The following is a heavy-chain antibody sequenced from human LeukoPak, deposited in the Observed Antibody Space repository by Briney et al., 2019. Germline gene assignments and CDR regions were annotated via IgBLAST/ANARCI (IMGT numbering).Heavy chain of an antibody. CDR3: AKKLDYDFWSGYYTALDY. D-gene: IGHD3-3*01. Sequence: GGSVRLSCAASGFAFSSYAMSWVRQAPGKGLEWVSAISGSGGSTYYADSVKGRFTISRDTSKNTLYLQMNSLRAEDTAVYYCAKKLDYDFWSGYYTALDYWGQGTLVTVSS. CDR1: GFAFSSYA. V-gene: IGHV3-23*01. J-gene: IGHJ4*02. CDR2: ISGSGGST.